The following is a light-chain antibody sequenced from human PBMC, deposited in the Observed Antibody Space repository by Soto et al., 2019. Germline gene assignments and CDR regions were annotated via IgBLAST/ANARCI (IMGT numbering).Light chain of an antibody. CDR1: ASDIGTNT. CDR3: VAWDGSLNGYV. V-gene: IGLV1-44*01. J-gene: IGLJ1*01. Sequence: QSVLTQPPSASGTPGQRVSISCSGRASDIGTNTVNWYQQFPGTAHKLLLHSNDQRPSGVPDRFSGSKSGTSASLAISGLQSEDEADYYCVAWDGSLNGYVFGTGTKLTVL. CDR2: SND.